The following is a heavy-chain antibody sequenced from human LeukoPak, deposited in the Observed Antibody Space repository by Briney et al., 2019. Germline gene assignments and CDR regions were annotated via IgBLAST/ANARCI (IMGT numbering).Heavy chain of an antibody. CDR2: ISHSGGT. Sequence: SETLSLTCAVSGDSVSSGGYSWSWIRQPPGKGLEWIGYISHSGGTNYNPSLKSRVTISVDTSKNQFSLKLSSVTAADTAVYYCARGQTSYSSSWYGGWFDPWGQGTLVTVSS. V-gene: IGHV4-30-2*01. J-gene: IGHJ5*02. D-gene: IGHD6-13*01. CDR3: ARGQTSYSSSWYGGWFDP. CDR1: GDSVSSGGYS.